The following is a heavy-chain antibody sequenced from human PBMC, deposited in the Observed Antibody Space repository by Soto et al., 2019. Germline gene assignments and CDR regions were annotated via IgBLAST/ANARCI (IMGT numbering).Heavy chain of an antibody. J-gene: IGHJ3*02. D-gene: IGHD6-19*01. V-gene: IGHV3-48*01. CDR1: GFSVSSNY. Sequence: GGSLRLSCAASGFSVSSNYMNCVRQAPGKGLEWVTYISSSSNTKYYADSVKGRFTISRDNAKNSLYQQINSLRAEDTNVYYSARVLGSSGWYSPWDAFDIWGQGTMVTVSS. CDR3: ARVLGSSGWYSPWDAFDI. CDR2: ISSSSNTK.